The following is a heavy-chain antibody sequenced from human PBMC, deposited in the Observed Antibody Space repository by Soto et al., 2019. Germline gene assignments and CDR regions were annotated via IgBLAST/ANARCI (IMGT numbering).Heavy chain of an antibody. D-gene: IGHD2-15*01. CDR2: INHSGST. Sequence: QVQLQQWGAGLLKPSETLSLTCAVYGGSFSGYYWSWIRQPPGKGLEWIGEINHSGSTNYNPSLKSRVTISVDTSKNQFSLKLSSVTAADTAVYYCARAPLYYCSGGSCYPYYFDYWGQGTLVTVSS. CDR3: ARAPLYYCSGGSCYPYYFDY. V-gene: IGHV4-34*01. J-gene: IGHJ4*02. CDR1: GGSFSGYY.